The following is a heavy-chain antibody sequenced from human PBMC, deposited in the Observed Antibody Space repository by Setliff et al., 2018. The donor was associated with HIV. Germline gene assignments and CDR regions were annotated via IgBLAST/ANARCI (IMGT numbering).Heavy chain of an antibody. J-gene: IGHJ3*02. D-gene: IGHD3-9*01. CDR1: GDSISSYY. CDR3: ARAIVVIPDDISGGAFDI. CDR2: IHDSGST. V-gene: IGHV4-59*01. Sequence: SETLSLTCTVSGDSISSYYWSWIRQPPGKGLEWIAYIHDSGSTNYNPSLKSRGTISIDTSNNQFSLNLRSVTAEDTGVYFCARAIVVIPDDISGGAFDIWGQGTTVT.